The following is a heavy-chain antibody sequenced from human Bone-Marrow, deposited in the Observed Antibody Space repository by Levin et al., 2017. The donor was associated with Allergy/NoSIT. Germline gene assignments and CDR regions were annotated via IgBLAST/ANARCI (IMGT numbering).Heavy chain of an antibody. D-gene: IGHD2-15*01. V-gene: IGHV1-69*06. CDR1: GGTFSTYA. Sequence: LVKVSCKASGGTFSTYAISWVRQAPGQGLEWMGGIIPIFGTTNYAQKFQGRVTITADTSTSTAYMELNSLISEDTAVYYCGRCYDGDSYYYDMDVWGQGTAVTVSS. CDR2: IIPIFGTT. CDR3: GRCYDGDSYYYDMDV. J-gene: IGHJ6*02.